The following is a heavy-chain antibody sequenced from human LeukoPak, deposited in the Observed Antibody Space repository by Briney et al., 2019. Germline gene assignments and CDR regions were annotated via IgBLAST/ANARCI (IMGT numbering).Heavy chain of an antibody. J-gene: IGHJ6*02. CDR1: EFTFSSYW. CDR2: IKQDGSEK. D-gene: IGHD2-21*01. Sequence: GGSLRLSCTAFEFTFSSYWMSWVRQAPGKGLEWVANIKQDGSEKDYVDSVKGRFTISRDSAKNSLYLQMNNLRAEDTAVYYCARYCGGDCYGMDVWGQGTTVTVSS. V-gene: IGHV3-7*01. CDR3: ARYCGGDCYGMDV.